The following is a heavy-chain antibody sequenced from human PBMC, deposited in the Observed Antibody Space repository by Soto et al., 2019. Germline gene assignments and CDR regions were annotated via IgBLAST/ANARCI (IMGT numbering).Heavy chain of an antibody. CDR3: ARNGVDIVATIGYYYYYMDV. Sequence: ASVKVSYKASGYTFTGYYMHWVRQAPGQGLEWMGWINPNSGGTNYAQKFQGWVTMTRDTSISTAYMELSRLRSDDTAVYYCARNGVDIVATIGYYYYYMDVWGKGTTVTVSS. D-gene: IGHD5-12*01. J-gene: IGHJ6*03. CDR1: GYTFTGYY. CDR2: INPNSGGT. V-gene: IGHV1-2*04.